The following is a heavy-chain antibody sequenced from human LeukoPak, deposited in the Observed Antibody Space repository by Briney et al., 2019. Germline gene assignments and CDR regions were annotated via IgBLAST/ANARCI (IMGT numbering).Heavy chain of an antibody. CDR3: ARMADYYGSGSYYCYMDV. J-gene: IGHJ6*03. CDR1: GGSISSSSYY. V-gene: IGHV4-39*07. D-gene: IGHD3-10*01. CDR2: IYYSGST. Sequence: PSETLSLTCTVSGGSISSSSYYWGWIRQPPGKGLEWIGSIYYSGSTYYNPSLKSRVTISVDTSKNQFSLKLSSVTAADTAVYYCARMADYYGSGSYYCYMDVWGKGTTVTVSS.